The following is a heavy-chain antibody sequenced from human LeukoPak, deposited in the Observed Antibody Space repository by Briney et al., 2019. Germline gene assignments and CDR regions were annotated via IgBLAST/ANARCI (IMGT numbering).Heavy chain of an antibody. V-gene: IGHV3-23*01. CDR2: ISGSGGST. J-gene: IGHJ4*02. Sequence: GGSLRLSCAASGFTFSSYAMSWVRQAPGKGLEWVSAISGSGGSTYYAGSVKGRFTISRDNSKNTLYLQMNSLRAEDTAVYYCAKVLVVVVTATQYYFDYWGQGTLVTVSS. CDR3: AKVLVVVVTATQYYFDY. D-gene: IGHD2-21*02. CDR1: GFTFSSYA.